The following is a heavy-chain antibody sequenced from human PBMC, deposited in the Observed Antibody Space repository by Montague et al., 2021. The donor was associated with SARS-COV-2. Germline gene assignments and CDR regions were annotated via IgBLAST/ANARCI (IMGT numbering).Heavy chain of an antibody. CDR2: IYHSGST. CDR1: GGSITSCGYY. V-gene: IGHV4-31*03. D-gene: IGHD4-11*01. J-gene: IGHJ5*01. Sequence: TLSLTCTVSGGSITSCGYYWGWIRQPPGKGLEWIGYIYHSGSTYYNPSLKSRATLSVDTSKNQFSLKLSSVTAADTAVYYCARVTTVRVYWFDSWGQGTLVTVSS. CDR3: ARVTTVRVYWFDS.